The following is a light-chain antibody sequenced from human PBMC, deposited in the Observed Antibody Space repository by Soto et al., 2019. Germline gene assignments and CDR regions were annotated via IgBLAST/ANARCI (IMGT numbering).Light chain of an antibody. CDR2: EVS. CDR3: SSYTSSNILYV. CDR1: SGDVGGYNY. Sequence: QSALTQPASVSGSPGQSITISCTGTSGDVGGYNYVSWYQQHQGKAPQLIIYEVSNRPSGVSNRFSGSKSGNTASLTISGLQAEDEADYYCSSYTSSNILYVFGTGTKLTVL. J-gene: IGLJ1*01. V-gene: IGLV2-14*01.